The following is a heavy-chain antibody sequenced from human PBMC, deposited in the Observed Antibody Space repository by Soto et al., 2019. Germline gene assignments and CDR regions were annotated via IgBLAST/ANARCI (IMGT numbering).Heavy chain of an antibody. CDR1: GYTFSSYG. D-gene: IGHD2-8*02. V-gene: IGHV3-30*03. CDR3: ARDSSEWGMAGRLDY. CDR2: ISYAGSNI. Sequence: VQLVESGGGVVQPGMSLRLSCAASGYTFSSYGMHWVRQAPGKGLEWVAVISYAGSNIYYADSVKGRFTISRDNSKNTLYLHLNGLRVEDRAVYYCARDSSEWGMAGRLDYWGQGTPVTVSS. J-gene: IGHJ4*02.